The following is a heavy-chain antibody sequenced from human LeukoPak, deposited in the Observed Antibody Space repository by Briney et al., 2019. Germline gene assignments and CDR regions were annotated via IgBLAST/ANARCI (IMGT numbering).Heavy chain of an antibody. Sequence: PGRSLRLSCAASGFTFDDYAMHWVRQAPGKGLEWVSGISWNSGSIDYADSVKGRFTISRDNAKNSLYLQMNSLRAEDTALYYCAKAPASGGSSGYYYKYWGQGTLVTVSS. CDR1: GFTFDDYA. D-gene: IGHD3-22*01. V-gene: IGHV3-9*01. CDR2: ISWNSGSI. CDR3: AKAPASGGSSGYYYKY. J-gene: IGHJ4*02.